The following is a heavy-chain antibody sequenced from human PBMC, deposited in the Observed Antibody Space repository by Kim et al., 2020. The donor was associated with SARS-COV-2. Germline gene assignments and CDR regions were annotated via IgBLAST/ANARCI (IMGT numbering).Heavy chain of an antibody. Sequence: SETLSLTCTVSGGSISSGSYYWSWIRQPAGKGLEWIGRIYTSGSTNYNPSLKSRVTISVDTSKNQFSLKLSSVTAADTAVYYCARVSFSFDVGATRDYYYGMDVWGQGTTVTVSS. CDR2: IYTSGST. D-gene: IGHD1-26*01. V-gene: IGHV4-61*02. J-gene: IGHJ6*02. CDR3: ARVSFSFDVGATRDYYYGMDV. CDR1: GGSISSGSYY.